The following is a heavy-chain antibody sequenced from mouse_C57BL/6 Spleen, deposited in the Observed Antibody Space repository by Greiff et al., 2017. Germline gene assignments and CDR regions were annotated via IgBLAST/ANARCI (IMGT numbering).Heavy chain of an antibody. CDR2: IYPRDGST. D-gene: IGHD1-1*01. V-gene: IGHV1-85*01. CDR3: AKNYDYAMDY. Sequence: LVESGPELVKPGASVKLSCKASGYTFTSHDINWVKQRPGQGLEWIGWIYPRDGSTKYNEKFKGKATLTVDTSSSTAYMELHSLTSEDSAVYFCAKNYDYAMDYWGQGTSVTVSS. J-gene: IGHJ4*01. CDR1: GYTFTSHD.